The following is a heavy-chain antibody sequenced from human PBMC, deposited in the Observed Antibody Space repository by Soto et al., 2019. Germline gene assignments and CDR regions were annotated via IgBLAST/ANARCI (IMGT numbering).Heavy chain of an antibody. D-gene: IGHD3-10*01. CDR2: IYPGDSDI. CDR3: ARRHGSGSYPCFEY. Sequence: PGESLKISCKGSGYSFSNYWIGWVRQMPGKGLEWMGIIYPGDSDIRYSPSFQGQVTISADKSISTAYQQWSSLKTSDTAIYYCARRHGSGSYPCFEYWGQGTLVTVSS. CDR1: GYSFSNYW. V-gene: IGHV5-51*01. J-gene: IGHJ4*02.